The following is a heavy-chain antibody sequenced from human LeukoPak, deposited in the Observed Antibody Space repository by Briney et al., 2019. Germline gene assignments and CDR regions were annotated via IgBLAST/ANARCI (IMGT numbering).Heavy chain of an antibody. Sequence: GGSLRLSCAASGFTFSSYSMNWVRQAPGKGLEWVSSISSSSSYIYYADSVKGRFTISRDNAKNSLYLQMNSLRAEDTAVYYCARDLVGSGYDTIDYWGQGTLVTVSS. CDR3: ARDLVGSGYDTIDY. D-gene: IGHD5-12*01. V-gene: IGHV3-21*01. J-gene: IGHJ4*02. CDR2: ISSSSSYI. CDR1: GFTFSSYS.